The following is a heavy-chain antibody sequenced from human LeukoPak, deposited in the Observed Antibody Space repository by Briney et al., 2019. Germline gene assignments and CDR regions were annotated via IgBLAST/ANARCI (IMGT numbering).Heavy chain of an antibody. Sequence: ASVKVSCKASGYTFTSYAISWVRQAPGQGLEWTGWISAYNGDTSYAQKFQVRVTMTTDTSTTTAYMELRSLRSDDTAVYYCARDGAYHDSSGSYYGVGDDFWGQGTLVTVSS. D-gene: IGHD3-22*01. CDR3: ARDGAYHDSSGSYYGVGDDF. CDR1: GYTFTSYA. CDR2: ISAYNGDT. J-gene: IGHJ4*02. V-gene: IGHV1-18*01.